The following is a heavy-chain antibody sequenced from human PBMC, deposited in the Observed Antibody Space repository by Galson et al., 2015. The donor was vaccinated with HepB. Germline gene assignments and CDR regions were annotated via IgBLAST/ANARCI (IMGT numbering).Heavy chain of an antibody. Sequence: SLRLSCAASGFTFSSYGMHWVRQAPGKGLEWVAVIWYDGSNKYYADSVKGRFTISRDNSKNTLYLQMNSLRAEDTAVYYCAREDYGDYVSGPLDYWDQGTLVTVSS. CDR2: IWYDGSNK. CDR1: GFTFSSYG. J-gene: IGHJ4*02. D-gene: IGHD4-17*01. CDR3: AREDYGDYVSGPLDY. V-gene: IGHV3-33*01.